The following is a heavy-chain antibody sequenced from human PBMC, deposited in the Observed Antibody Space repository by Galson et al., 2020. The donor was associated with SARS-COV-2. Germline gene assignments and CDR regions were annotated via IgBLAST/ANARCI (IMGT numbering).Heavy chain of an antibody. J-gene: IGHJ6*02. CDR1: GYTFTGYY. Sequence: GESLKISCKASGYTFTGYYMHWVRQAPGQGLEWMGWINPNSGGTNYAQKFQGRVTMTRDTSISTAYMELSRLRSDDTAVYYCARLAAVGSYYYYGMDVWGQGTTVTVSS. D-gene: IGHD6-13*01. V-gene: IGHV1-2*02. CDR2: INPNSGGT. CDR3: ARLAAVGSYYYYGMDV.